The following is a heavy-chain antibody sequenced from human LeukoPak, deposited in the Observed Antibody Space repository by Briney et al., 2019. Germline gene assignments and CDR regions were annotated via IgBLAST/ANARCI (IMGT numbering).Heavy chain of an antibody. CDR3: ARGSYSSGWTDFDY. CDR1: GFTVSSNY. V-gene: IGHV3-53*01. CDR2: IYSGGST. J-gene: IGHJ4*02. Sequence: GGSPRLSCAASGFTVSSNYMSWGRQAPGKGLEWVSVIYSGGSTYYADSVKGRFTISRDNSKNTLYLQMNSLRAEDTAVYYCARGSYSSGWTDFDYWGQGTLVTVSS. D-gene: IGHD6-19*01.